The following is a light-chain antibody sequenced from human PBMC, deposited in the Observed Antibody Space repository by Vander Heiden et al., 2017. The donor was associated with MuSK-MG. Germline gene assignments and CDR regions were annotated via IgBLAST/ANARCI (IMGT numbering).Light chain of an antibody. V-gene: IGLV3-21*04. CDR1: NIGSKS. CDR3: QVWDSSSVSWV. Sequence: SYILTQPPSVSVAPGETAGITCGGNNIGSKSVHWYQQKPGQAPVLVIYYERVRPSGIPERYSGSISGNTATLTLSRVEAGDEADYYCQVWDSSSVSWVFGGGTKLTVL. J-gene: IGLJ3*02. CDR2: YER.